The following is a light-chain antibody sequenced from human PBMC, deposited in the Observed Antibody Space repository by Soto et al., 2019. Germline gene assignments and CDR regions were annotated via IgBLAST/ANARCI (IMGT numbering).Light chain of an antibody. V-gene: IGLV3-1*01. CDR2: QDN. J-gene: IGLJ2*01. Sequence: SYELTQPPSVCVSPGQTASITCSGDKLGDKYACWYQQKPGQSPVLVIYQDNKRPSGIPERFSGSNSGNTATLTISGTQAMDEADYYCQAWDSSTDVVFGGGTKLTVL. CDR3: QAWDSSTDVV. CDR1: KLGDKY.